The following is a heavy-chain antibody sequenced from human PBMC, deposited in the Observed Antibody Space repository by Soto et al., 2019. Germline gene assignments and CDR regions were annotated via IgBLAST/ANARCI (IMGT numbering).Heavy chain of an antibody. J-gene: IGHJ6*02. Sequence: SETLSLTCTVSGGSISSYYWSWIRQPPGKGLEWIGYIYYSGSTNYNPSLKSRVTISVDTSKNQFSLKLSSVTAADTAVYYCARDLGVAAAGDLYYYYGMDVWGQGTTVTVSS. D-gene: IGHD6-13*01. CDR2: IYYSGST. CDR1: GGSISSYY. V-gene: IGHV4-59*01. CDR3: ARDLGVAAAGDLYYYYGMDV.